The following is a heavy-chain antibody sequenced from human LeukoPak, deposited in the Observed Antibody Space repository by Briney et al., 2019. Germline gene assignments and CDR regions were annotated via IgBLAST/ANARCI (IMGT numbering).Heavy chain of an antibody. D-gene: IGHD6-13*01. J-gene: IGHJ4*02. CDR3: ARVSGAAAQHFDY. CDR2: ISSSGSSI. Sequence: GGSLRLSCAASGFTFSSYEMNWVRQAPGKGLEWVSYISSSGSSIYFADSVKGRFTVSRDNAKNSLYLQMNSLRAEDTAVYYCARVSGAAAQHFDYWGQGTLVTVSS. V-gene: IGHV3-48*03. CDR1: GFTFSSYE.